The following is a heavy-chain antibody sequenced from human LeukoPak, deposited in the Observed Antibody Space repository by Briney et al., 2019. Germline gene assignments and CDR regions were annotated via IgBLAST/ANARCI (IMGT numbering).Heavy chain of an antibody. CDR2: IYYSGST. CDR1: GGSISSGDYY. CDR3: ARAPDYYDSSGLPDY. D-gene: IGHD3-22*01. J-gene: IGHJ4*02. Sequence: LQTLSLTCTVSGGSISSGDYYWSWIRQPPGKGLEWIGYIYYSGSTYYNPSLKSRVTISVDTSKNQFSLKLSSVTAADTAVYYCARAPDYYDSSGLPDYWGQGTLVTVSS. V-gene: IGHV4-30-4*01.